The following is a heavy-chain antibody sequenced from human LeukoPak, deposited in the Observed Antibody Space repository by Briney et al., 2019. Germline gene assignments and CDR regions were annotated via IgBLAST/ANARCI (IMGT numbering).Heavy chain of an antibody. J-gene: IGHJ1*01. CDR3: ARVSPTWCYDSSGRGYFQH. CDR2: IIPILGVA. D-gene: IGHD3-22*01. Sequence: SVKVSCKASGGTFSSYAISWVRQAPGQGLEWMGRIIPILGVANYAQKFQGRVTITADKSTSTAYMELSSLRSEDTAVYYCARVSPTWCYDSSGRGYFQHWGQGTLVTVSS. CDR1: GGTFSSYA. V-gene: IGHV1-69*04.